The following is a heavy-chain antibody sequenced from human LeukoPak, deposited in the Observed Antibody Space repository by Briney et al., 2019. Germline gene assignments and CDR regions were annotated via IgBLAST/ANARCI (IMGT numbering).Heavy chain of an antibody. J-gene: IGHJ4*02. D-gene: IGHD3-10*01. CDR1: GYTFTGYY. CDR3: ARDRGDYYGSGSYYNEAYYFDY. CDR2: INPNSGGT. Sequence: ASVKVSCKGSGYTFTGYYMHWVRQAPGQGLEWVGWINPNSGGTNYAQKFQGRVTMTRDTYISTAYMELSSLRSEDTAVYYCARDRGDYYGSGSYYNEAYYFDYWGQGTLVTVSS. V-gene: IGHV1-2*02.